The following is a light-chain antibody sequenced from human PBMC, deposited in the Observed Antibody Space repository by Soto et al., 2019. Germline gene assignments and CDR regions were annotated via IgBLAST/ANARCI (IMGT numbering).Light chain of an antibody. V-gene: IGLV2-23*01. Sequence: QSALTQPASVSGSPGQSITISCTGTSSDVGSYNLVSWYQQHPGKAPKLMIFEGSKRPSGVPDRFSGSKSGNTASLTISGLQAGDEADYYCCSYSGSTVFGGGTKLTVL. CDR2: EGS. CDR1: SSDVGSYNL. J-gene: IGLJ3*02. CDR3: CSYSGSTV.